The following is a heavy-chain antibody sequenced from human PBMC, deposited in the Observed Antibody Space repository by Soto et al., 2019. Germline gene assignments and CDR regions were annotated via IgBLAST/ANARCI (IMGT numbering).Heavy chain of an antibody. CDR2: VSGYNGNT. CDR1: GYTFSTFG. J-gene: IGHJ4*02. Sequence: QVQLIQSGIEMKKPGASVKVSCKTSGYTFSTFGINWVRQVPGQGLEWMGWVSGYNGNTKYAQTFQDRVTMTADTATKTAYMELRSLKSDDTAVYYCARRVLGATVCTDWGQGTLVAVSS. V-gene: IGHV1-18*01. D-gene: IGHD4-17*01. CDR3: ARRVLGATVCTD.